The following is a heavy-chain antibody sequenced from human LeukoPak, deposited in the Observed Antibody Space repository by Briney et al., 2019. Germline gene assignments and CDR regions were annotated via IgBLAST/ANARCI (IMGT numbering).Heavy chain of an antibody. Sequence: KPGGSLRLSCAASGFTFSSYSMNWVRQAPGKGLEWVSSISSSSSYIYYADSVKGRFTISRDNAKNSLYLQMNSLRAEDTAVYYCAGARGAAAGTRGAFDIWGQGTMVTVSS. D-gene: IGHD6-13*01. V-gene: IGHV3-21*01. CDR1: GFTFSSYS. CDR3: AGARGAAAGTRGAFDI. CDR2: ISSSSSYI. J-gene: IGHJ3*02.